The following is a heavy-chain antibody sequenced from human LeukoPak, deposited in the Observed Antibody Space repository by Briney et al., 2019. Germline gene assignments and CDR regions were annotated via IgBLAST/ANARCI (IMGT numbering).Heavy chain of an antibody. CDR1: GGSFSGYY. Sequence: SETLSLTCAVYGGSFSGYYWSWIRQPRGKGLEWIGEINHSGSTNYNPSLKSRVTISVDTSKNQFSLKLSSVTAADTAVYYCARGRVENVLRYFDWLYYYMDVWGKGTTVTVSS. D-gene: IGHD3-9*01. V-gene: IGHV4-34*01. J-gene: IGHJ6*03. CDR3: ARGRVENVLRYFDWLYYYMDV. CDR2: INHSGST.